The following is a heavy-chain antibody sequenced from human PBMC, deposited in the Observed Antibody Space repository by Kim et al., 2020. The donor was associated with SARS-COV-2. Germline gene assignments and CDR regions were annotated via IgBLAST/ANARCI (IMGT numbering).Heavy chain of an antibody. J-gene: IGHJ4*02. Sequence: GGSLRLSCAASGFHFSSYAMSWVRQAPGKGLEWVSAISDSSGSTYYADSVKGRFTISRDNSKNTLYLQMNGLRAEDTAVYYCAKAGDSGYGGAFDYWGQGTLVIVSS. CDR1: GFHFSSYA. D-gene: IGHD5-12*01. V-gene: IGHV3-23*01. CDR3: AKAGDSGYGGAFDY. CDR2: ISDSSGST.